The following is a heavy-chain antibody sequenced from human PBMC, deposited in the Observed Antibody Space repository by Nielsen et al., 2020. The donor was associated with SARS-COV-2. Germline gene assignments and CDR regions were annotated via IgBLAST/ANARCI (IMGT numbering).Heavy chain of an antibody. CDR2: ISYDGSNK. Sequence: GGSLRLSCAASGFTFSRHIMNWVRQAPGKGLEWVAVISYDGSNKYYADSVKGRFTISRDNSKNTLYLQMNNLKPEDTAVYYCTTGPCIALLWGQGTQVTVSS. CDR3: TTGPCIALL. D-gene: IGHD2-8*01. CDR1: GFTFSRHI. J-gene: IGHJ1*01. V-gene: IGHV3-30*03.